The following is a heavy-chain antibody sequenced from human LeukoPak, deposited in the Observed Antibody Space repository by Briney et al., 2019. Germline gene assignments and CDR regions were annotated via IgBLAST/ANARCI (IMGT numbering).Heavy chain of an antibody. CDR3: ARGDWFDP. J-gene: IGHJ5*02. CDR2: IYYSGST. CDR1: GYSIRSGNW. Sequence: SETLSLTCAVSGYSIRSGNWWAWIRQPPGKGLEWIGYIYYSGSTYYNPSLKSRVTISVDTSKNQFSLKLSSVTAADTAVYYCARGDWFDPWGQGTLVTVSS. V-gene: IGHV4-28*03.